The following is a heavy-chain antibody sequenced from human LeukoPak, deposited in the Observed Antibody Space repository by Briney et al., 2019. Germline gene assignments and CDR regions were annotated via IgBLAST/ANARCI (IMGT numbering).Heavy chain of an antibody. Sequence: GESLKISCKAYGDRFTSYWVAWVRQMPGKGLEWMGIINPGDSDTRYSPSFQGQVTISADKSISTAYLQWSSLKASDTAMYHCARQYTSSSPFDYWGQGTLVTVSS. J-gene: IGHJ4*02. CDR3: ARQYTSSSPFDY. CDR1: GDRFTSYW. D-gene: IGHD6-13*01. V-gene: IGHV5-51*01. CDR2: INPGDSDT.